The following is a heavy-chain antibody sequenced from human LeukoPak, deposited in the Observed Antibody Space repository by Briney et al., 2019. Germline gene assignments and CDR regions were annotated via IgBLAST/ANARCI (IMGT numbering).Heavy chain of an antibody. V-gene: IGHV1-24*01. CDR2: FDPEDGET. CDR3: ARVSGDQLPSDYGMDV. D-gene: IGHD2-2*01. Sequence: ASVKVSCKVSGYTLTELSMHWVRQAPGKGLEWMGGFDPEDGETIYAQKFQGRVTMTEDTSTDTAYMELSSLRSDDTAVYYCARVSGDQLPSDYGMDVWGQGTTVTVSS. CDR1: GYTLTELS. J-gene: IGHJ6*02.